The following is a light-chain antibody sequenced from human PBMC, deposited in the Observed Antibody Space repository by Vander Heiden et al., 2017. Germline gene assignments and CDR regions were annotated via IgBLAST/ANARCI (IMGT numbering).Light chain of an antibody. J-gene: IGKJ1*01. CDR2: KAS. Sequence: DIQMTQSPSTLSASVGDRVTITCRASQSISAWLAWYQQKPGKAPKLLIYKASNLESGVPPRFRGGGFGTEFTLTITRLHPDDSATYYCQQENSSSRTFGQGTKVEIK. V-gene: IGKV1-5*03. CDR3: QQENSSSRT. CDR1: QSISAW.